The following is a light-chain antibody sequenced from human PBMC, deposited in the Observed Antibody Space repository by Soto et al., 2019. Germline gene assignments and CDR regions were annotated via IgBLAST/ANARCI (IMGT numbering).Light chain of an antibody. CDR3: SSYAGSSTWV. CDR1: SSDVGGYNY. J-gene: IGLJ2*01. CDR2: EVS. Sequence: QSAPTQPPSASGSPGQSATISCTGTSSDVGGYNYVSWYQQYPGKAPKLMIYEVSKRPSGVPGRFSGSKSGNTASLTVSGLQAEDEADYYCSSYAGSSTWVFGGWTKVTVL. V-gene: IGLV2-8*01.